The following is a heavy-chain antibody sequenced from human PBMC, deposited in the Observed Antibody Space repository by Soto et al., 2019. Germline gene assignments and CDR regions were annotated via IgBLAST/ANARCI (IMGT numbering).Heavy chain of an antibody. Sequence: GGSLRLSCAASGFTFSNHGMHWVRQAPGKGLEWVAVIWYDGSEEKYADSVKGRFTISIDNSKNTLYLQMDSLSAEDTAIYYCARGCCSGDSSWFAPWGQGTLVTVSS. CDR2: IWYDGSEE. CDR3: ARGCCSGDSSWFAP. V-gene: IGHV3-33*01. D-gene: IGHD2-21*01. CDR1: GFTFSNHG. J-gene: IGHJ5*02.